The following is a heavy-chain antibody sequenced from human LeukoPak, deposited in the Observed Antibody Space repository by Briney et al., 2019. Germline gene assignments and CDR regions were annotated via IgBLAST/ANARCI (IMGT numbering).Heavy chain of an antibody. CDR3: AREGINRVRGVPFDI. V-gene: IGHV1-2*02. CDR1: GGTFTSYA. CDR2: TNPNNGGT. J-gene: IGHJ3*02. Sequence: ASVKVSCKASGGTFTSYAISWVRQAPGQGLEWVGWTNPNNGGTYYRQKFQGRVTMTRDTSIRAAYMDLSSLISEDTAVYYCAREGINRVRGVPFDIWGQGTMVTVSS. D-gene: IGHD3-10*01.